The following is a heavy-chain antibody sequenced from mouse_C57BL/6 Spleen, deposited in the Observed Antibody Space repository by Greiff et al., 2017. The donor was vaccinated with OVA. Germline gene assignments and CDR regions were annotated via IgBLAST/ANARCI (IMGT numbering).Heavy chain of an antibody. V-gene: IGHV5-17*01. CDR2: ISSGSSTI. CDR3: ARPLLGIFDY. J-gene: IGHJ2*01. CDR1: GFTFSDYG. Sequence: EVKLQESGGGLVKPGGSLKLSCAASGFTFSDYGMHWVRQAPEKGLEWVAYISSGSSTIYYADTVKGRFTISRDNAKNTLFLQMTSLRSEDTAMYYCARPLLGIFDYWGQGTTLTVSS. D-gene: IGHD3-3*01.